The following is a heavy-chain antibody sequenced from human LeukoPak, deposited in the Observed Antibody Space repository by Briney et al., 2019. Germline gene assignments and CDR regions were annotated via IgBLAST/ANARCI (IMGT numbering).Heavy chain of an antibody. Sequence: SETLSLTCTVSGGSISSSSYYWGWIRQPPGKGLEWIGSIYYSGSTYYNPSLKSRVTISADTSKNQFSLKLSSVTAADTAVYYCARHRLAYSSPGFFDDWGQGTLVTVSS. CDR2: IYYSGST. D-gene: IGHD6-19*01. CDR1: GGSISSSSYY. CDR3: ARHRLAYSSPGFFDD. J-gene: IGHJ4*02. V-gene: IGHV4-39*01.